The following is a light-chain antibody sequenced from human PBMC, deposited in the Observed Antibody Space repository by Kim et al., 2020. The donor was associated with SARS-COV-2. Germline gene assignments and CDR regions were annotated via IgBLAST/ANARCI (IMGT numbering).Light chain of an antibody. Sequence: QLVLTQSPSASASLGASVKLTCTLSSGHSNYAIAWYQQQPEKGPRYLMKLNSDGSHSKGDGIPDRFSGSSSGAERYLTISSLQSEDEADYYCQTWGTGIGVFGGGTQLTVL. CDR3: QTWGTGIGV. CDR2: LNSDGSH. V-gene: IGLV4-69*01. CDR1: SGHSNYA. J-gene: IGLJ3*02.